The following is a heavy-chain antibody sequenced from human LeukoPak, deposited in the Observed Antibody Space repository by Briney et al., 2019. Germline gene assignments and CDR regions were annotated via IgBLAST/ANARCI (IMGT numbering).Heavy chain of an antibody. D-gene: IGHD3-10*01. V-gene: IGHV3-11*01. CDR1: GFTFSDYY. CDR2: ISSSGSTI. J-gene: IGHJ5*02. CDR3: ASTPPGSGGNEDR. Sequence: AGGSLRLSCAASGFTFSDYYMSWIRQAPGKGLEWVSYISSSGSTIYYADSVKGRFTISRDNAKNSLYLQMNSLRAGDTAVYYCASTPPGSGGNEDRWGQGTLVTVSS.